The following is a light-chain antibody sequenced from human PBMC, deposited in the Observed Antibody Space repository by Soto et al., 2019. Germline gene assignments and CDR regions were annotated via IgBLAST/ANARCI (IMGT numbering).Light chain of an antibody. CDR3: LQDYNYPIT. J-gene: IGKJ4*01. CDR1: QDIRDD. V-gene: IGKV1-6*01. CDR2: GVS. Sequence: QVTQAPSSLSASVGDRVTITCRASQDIRDDLGWYQQKPGKAPRLVIYGVSHLQSGVPSRFSGSGFGTDFSLTISSLQPEDSATYYCLQDYNYPITFGGGTKVDIK.